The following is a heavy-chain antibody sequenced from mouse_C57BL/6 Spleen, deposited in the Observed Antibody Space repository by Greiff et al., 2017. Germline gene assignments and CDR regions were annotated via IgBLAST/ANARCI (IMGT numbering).Heavy chain of an antibody. CDR3: ARCYGSSYWHFDV. CDR1: GYTFTSYW. V-gene: IGHV1-72*01. CDR2: IDPNSGGT. J-gene: IGHJ1*03. D-gene: IGHD1-1*01. Sequence: VQLQQPGAELVKPGASVKLSCKASGYTFTSYWMHWVQQRPGRGLEWIGRIDPNSGGTKYNEKFKSKATLTVDKPSRTAYMQLSSLTSEDSAVYYCARCYGSSYWHFDVWGTGTTVTVSS.